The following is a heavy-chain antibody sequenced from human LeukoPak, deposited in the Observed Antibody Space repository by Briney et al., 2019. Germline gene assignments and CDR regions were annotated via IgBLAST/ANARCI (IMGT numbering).Heavy chain of an antibody. D-gene: IGHD1-26*01. CDR2: IYLNDDK. CDR1: GFSLTGGVG. Sequence: SGPTLVKPTQTLTLNCTFSGFSLTGGVGVGWIRQPPGKALEWLALIYLNDDKRYSPSLKSRLTITKDTSKNQVVLTMTNMDPVDTATFYCAHRIRSGSYFDYWGQGALVTVSS. J-gene: IGHJ4*02. V-gene: IGHV2-5*01. CDR3: AHRIRSGSYFDY.